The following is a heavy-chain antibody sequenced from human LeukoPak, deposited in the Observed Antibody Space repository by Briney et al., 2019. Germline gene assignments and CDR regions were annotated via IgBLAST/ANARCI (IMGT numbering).Heavy chain of an antibody. J-gene: IGHJ4*02. D-gene: IGHD5-18*01. Sequence: GGSLRLSCAASGFTFDDYAMHWVRQAAGKGLEWVSGISWNSGSIGYADSVKGRFTISRDNAKNSLYLQMNSLRAEDTALYYCAKVRGYSYGYFDYWGQGTLVTVSS. CDR2: ISWNSGSI. CDR3: AKVRGYSYGYFDY. V-gene: IGHV3-9*01. CDR1: GFTFDDYA.